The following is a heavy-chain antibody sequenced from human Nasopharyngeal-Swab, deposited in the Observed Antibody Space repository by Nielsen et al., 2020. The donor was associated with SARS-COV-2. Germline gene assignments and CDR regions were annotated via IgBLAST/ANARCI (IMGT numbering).Heavy chain of an antibody. V-gene: IGHV3-53*01. D-gene: IGHD6-19*01. CDR2: IYRGGNT. J-gene: IGHJ4*02. Sequence: GESLKISCAASGFTVSNSYMSWVRQAPGKGLEWVSVIYRGGNTYYADSVKGRFTISRDNSKNTLYVQMNSLRAEDTAVYYCARRGTSGWFHDYWGQGTLVTVSS. CDR1: GFTVSNSY. CDR3: ARRGTSGWFHDY.